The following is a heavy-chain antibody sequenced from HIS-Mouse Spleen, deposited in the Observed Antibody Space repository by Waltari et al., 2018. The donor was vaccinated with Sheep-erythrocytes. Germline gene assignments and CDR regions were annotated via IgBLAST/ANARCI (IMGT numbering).Heavy chain of an antibody. V-gene: IGHV4-39*01. CDR1: GGSISSSSYY. CDR3: ARLYYYDSSGYYFDY. Sequence: QLQLQESGPGLVKPSETLSLTCTVSGGSISSSSYYWGWIRQPPGKGLEWIGSIYYSGSNYYNPSLKRRVTISVDTSKNQFSLKLSSVTAADTAVYYCARLYYYDSSGYYFDYWGQGTLVTVSS. CDR2: IYYSGSN. J-gene: IGHJ4*02. D-gene: IGHD3-22*01.